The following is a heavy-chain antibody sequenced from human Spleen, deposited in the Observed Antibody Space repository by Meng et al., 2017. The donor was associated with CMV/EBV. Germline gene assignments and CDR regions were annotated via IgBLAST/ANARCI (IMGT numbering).Heavy chain of an antibody. J-gene: IGHJ5*02. V-gene: IGHV3-48*04. CDR1: GFTFSSYG. Sequence: ETLSLTCAASGFTFSSYGMHWVRRAPGKGLEWLSYISSGGSIIYYADSVEGRFTISRDNAKNFLYLQMSNLRAEDTALYYCATDYGDYVGWFDLWGQGTLVTVSS. D-gene: IGHD4-17*01. CDR2: ISSGGSII. CDR3: ATDYGDYVGWFDL.